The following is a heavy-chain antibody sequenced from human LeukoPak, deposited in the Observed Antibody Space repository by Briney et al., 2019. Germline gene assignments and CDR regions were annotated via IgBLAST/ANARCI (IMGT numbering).Heavy chain of an antibody. CDR3: ARCRDYNFWSGSAVDY. V-gene: IGHV3-30-3*01. Sequence: GGSLRLSCAASGFFFSSYAMHWVRQAPGKGLEWVAVISYDGVNTDYADSVMGRFTISRDNSKNTLYLQMDRLRAEDTAVYYCARCRDYNFWSGSAVDYWGQGTLVTVSS. CDR1: GFFFSSYA. J-gene: IGHJ4*02. CDR2: ISYDGVNT. D-gene: IGHD3-3*01.